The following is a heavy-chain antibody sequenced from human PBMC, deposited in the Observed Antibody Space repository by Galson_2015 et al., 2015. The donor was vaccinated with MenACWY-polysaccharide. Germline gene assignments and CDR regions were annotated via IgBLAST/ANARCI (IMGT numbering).Heavy chain of an antibody. V-gene: IGHV3-23*01. J-gene: IGHJ4*02. CDR2: ISGRGTST. Sequence: SLRLSCAAFGFTFSSYVMNWVRQAPGKGLEWVSGISGRGTSTYYADSVKGRFTISRDNSKNTLYLQMNSLRTEDTALYYCAKDITMPDWGQGTLVTVSS. CDR1: GFTFSSYV. D-gene: IGHD3-10*01. CDR3: AKDITMPD.